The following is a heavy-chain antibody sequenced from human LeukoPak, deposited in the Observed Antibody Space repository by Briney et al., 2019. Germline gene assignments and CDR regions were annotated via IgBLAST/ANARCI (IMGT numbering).Heavy chain of an antibody. Sequence: ASVKVSCKASGYTFTSYDINWVRQATGQGLEWMGWMNPNSGNTGYAQKFQGRVTITRNTSISTAYMDLSSLRSDDTAVYYCARRAVAYYYCYYMDVWGKGTTVTVSS. J-gene: IGHJ6*03. CDR2: MNPNSGNT. D-gene: IGHD6-19*01. V-gene: IGHV1-8*03. CDR1: GYTFTSYD. CDR3: ARRAVAYYYCYYMDV.